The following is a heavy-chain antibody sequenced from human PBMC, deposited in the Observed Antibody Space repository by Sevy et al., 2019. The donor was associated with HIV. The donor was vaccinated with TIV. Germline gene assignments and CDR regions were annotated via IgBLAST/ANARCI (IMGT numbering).Heavy chain of an antibody. CDR3: ATGRRSASPFDS. D-gene: IGHD1-1*01. J-gene: IGHJ4*02. CDR2: IYYGGNT. Sequence: SETLSLTCIVSGGSVTTTGYYWGWVRQPPGKGLEWIGNIYYGGNTFYKPSLKSRVSISVDTSNNRFSLKLNSVTAADTAVYYCATGRRSASPFDSWGQGTLVTVSS. V-gene: IGHV4-39*02. CDR1: GGSVTTTGYY.